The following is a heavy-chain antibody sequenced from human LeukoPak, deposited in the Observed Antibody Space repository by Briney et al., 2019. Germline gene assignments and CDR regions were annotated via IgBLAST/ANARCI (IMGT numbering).Heavy chain of an antibody. CDR3: ARETYTAFDY. Sequence: QTGGSLRLSCAASGFSFSTTWMTWVRQAPGKGLEWVANIKYDGSEKYYADSLKGRFTLSRDNARNSLYLQMNSLRAEDTAVYYCARETYTAFDYWGQGTLVTVSS. V-gene: IGHV3-7*01. CDR1: GFSFSTTW. D-gene: IGHD2-21*02. CDR2: IKYDGSEK. J-gene: IGHJ4*02.